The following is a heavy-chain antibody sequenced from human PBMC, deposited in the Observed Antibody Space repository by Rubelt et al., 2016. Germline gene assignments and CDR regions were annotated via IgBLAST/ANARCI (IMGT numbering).Heavy chain of an antibody. Sequence: VSSSSAVWDWIRQSPSRGLEWLGRTYYRSKWGSDYAVSVKSRISINPDTSKNQFSLQLNSVTPDDTAVYYCARTLASTGHGLDVWGQGTTVTVSS. D-gene: IGHD5/OR15-5a*01. V-gene: IGHV6-1*01. CDR2: TYYRSKWGS. CDR3: ARTLASTGHGLDV. CDR1: VSSSSAV. J-gene: IGHJ6*02.